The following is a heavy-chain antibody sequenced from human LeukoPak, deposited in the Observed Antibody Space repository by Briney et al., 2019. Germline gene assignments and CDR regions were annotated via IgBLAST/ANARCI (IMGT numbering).Heavy chain of an antibody. Sequence: GGSLRLSCAAAGFTFSTYAMTWFRQAPGKGLEWVSAVRGSGTATYYADSVKGRFTISRDNSNNRLYLQMNSLRAEDAAIYYCAKTSRRESTYDSPFDYWGQGTVVTVSS. J-gene: IGHJ4*02. CDR3: AKTSRRESTYDSPFDY. CDR2: VRGSGTAT. CDR1: GFTFSTYA. D-gene: IGHD3-3*01. V-gene: IGHV3-23*01.